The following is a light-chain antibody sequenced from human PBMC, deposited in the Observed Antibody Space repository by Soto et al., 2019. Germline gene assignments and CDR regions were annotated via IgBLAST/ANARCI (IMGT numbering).Light chain of an antibody. J-gene: IGLJ2*01. CDR3: SSYTSSSTVL. CDR2: EVS. CDR1: SSDVGRYNR. Sequence: QSVLTQPPSVSGSPGQSVTISCTGTSSDVGRYNRVSWYQQPPGTAPKLMIYEVSNRPSGVPDRFSGSKSGNTASLTISGLHAEDEADYYCSSYTSSSTVLFGGRTKLTVL. V-gene: IGLV2-18*02.